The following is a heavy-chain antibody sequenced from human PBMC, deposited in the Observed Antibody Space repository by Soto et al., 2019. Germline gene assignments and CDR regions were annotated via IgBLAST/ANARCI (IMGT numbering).Heavy chain of an antibody. V-gene: IGHV4-31*03. J-gene: IGHJ4*02. CDR2: IYYSGST. Sequence: SETLSLTCTVSGGSISSGGYYWSWIRQHPGKGLEWIGYIYYSGSTYYNPSLKSRVTISVDTSKNQFSLKLSSVTAADTAVYYCARDWVRYFDWFIDYWGQGTLVTVSS. CDR3: ARDWVRYFDWFIDY. D-gene: IGHD3-9*01. CDR1: GGSISSGGYY.